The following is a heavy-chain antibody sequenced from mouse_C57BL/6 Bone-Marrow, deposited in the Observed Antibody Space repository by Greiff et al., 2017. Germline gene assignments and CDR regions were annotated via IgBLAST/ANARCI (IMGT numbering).Heavy chain of an antibody. Sequence: EVKLVESGGGLVQSGRSLRLSCATSGFTFSDFYMEWVRQAPGKGLEWIAASRNKANDYTTEYSASVKGRFIVSRDTSQSILYLQMNALRAEDTAIYYCARDDGNEGGFAYWGQGTLVTVSA. J-gene: IGHJ3*01. CDR2: SRNKANDYTT. CDR1: GFTFSDFY. D-gene: IGHD2-1*01. CDR3: ARDDGNEGGFAY. V-gene: IGHV7-1*01.